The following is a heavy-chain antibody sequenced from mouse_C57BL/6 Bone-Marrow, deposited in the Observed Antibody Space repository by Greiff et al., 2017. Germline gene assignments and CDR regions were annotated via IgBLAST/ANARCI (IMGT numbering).Heavy chain of an antibody. Sequence: VQLLQSGAELVRPGASVTLSCKASGYTFTDYEMHWVKQTPVHGLEWIGTIVPETGCTAYNQKFKGKVILAADKSSSTAYMDLRSLTSADSAVYYCARNYYGSSYWDFDVWGTGNTVPVSS. CDR1: GYTFTDYE. D-gene: IGHD1-1*01. J-gene: IGHJ1*03. CDR3: ARNYYGSSYWDFDV. V-gene: IGHV1-15*01. CDR2: IVPETGCT.